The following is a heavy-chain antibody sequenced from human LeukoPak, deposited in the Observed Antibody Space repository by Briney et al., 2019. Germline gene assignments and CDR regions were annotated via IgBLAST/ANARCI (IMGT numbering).Heavy chain of an antibody. V-gene: IGHV7-4-1*02. D-gene: IGHD6-19*01. Sequence: ASVKVSCKASGYTFTSYAMNWVRQAPGQGLEWMGWINTNTGNPTYAQGFTGRFVFSLDTSVSTAYLQISSLKAEDTAVYYCARDPVSGYSSGWLYFDYWGQGTLVTVSS. CDR1: GYTFTSYA. J-gene: IGHJ4*02. CDR3: ARDPVSGYSSGWLYFDY. CDR2: INTNTGNP.